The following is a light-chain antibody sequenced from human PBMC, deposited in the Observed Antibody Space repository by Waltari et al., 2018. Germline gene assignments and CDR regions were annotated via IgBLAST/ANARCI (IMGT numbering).Light chain of an antibody. V-gene: IGKV3-15*01. CDR3: QQYNDWPPVLT. CDR2: SVS. J-gene: IGKJ4*01. CDR1: QSVRNN. Sequence: IVMTQSPATLSVSPGERATLSCRASQSVRNNLAWYQQKIGQPPRLLIHSVSTRATGIPARFIGSGSGTEFSLTIGSMQSEDVAVYYCQQYNDWPPVLTFGGGTKVEI.